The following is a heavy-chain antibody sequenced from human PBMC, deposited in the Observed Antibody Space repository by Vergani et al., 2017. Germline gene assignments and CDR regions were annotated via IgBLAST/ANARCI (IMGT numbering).Heavy chain of an antibody. J-gene: IGHJ4*02. CDR2: IYTSGST. Sequence: QVQLQESGPGLVKPSQTLSLTCTVSGGSISSGSYYWSWIRQPAGKGLEWIGRIYTSGSTNYNPSLKSRVTISVDTSKNQFSLKLSSVTAADTAVYYCARESPIQLWTFDYWGQGTLVTVSS. V-gene: IGHV4-61*02. CDR3: ARESPIQLWTFDY. D-gene: IGHD5-18*01. CDR1: GGSISSGSYY.